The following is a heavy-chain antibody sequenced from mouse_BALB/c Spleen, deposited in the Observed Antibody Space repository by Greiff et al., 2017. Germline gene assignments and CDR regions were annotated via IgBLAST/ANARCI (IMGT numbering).Heavy chain of an antibody. V-gene: IGHV1S81*02. J-gene: IGHJ2*01. CDR2: INPSNGRT. CDR3: ARSPDY. CDR1: GYTFTSYW. Sequence: VQLQQPGAELVKPGASVKLSCKASGYTFTSYWMHWVKQRPGQGLEWIGKINPSNGRTNYNEKFKSKATLTVDKSSSTAYMQLSSLTSEDSAVYYCARSPDYWGQGTTLTVSS.